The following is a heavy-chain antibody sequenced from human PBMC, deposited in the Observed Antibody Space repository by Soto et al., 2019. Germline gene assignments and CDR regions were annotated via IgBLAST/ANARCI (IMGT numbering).Heavy chain of an antibody. J-gene: IGHJ4*02. CDR2: FDPEDGET. CDR3: ATQPYYDSSGYHNHCDY. Sequence: ASVKVSCKVSGYTLTELSMHWVRQAPGKGLEWMGGFDPEDGETIYAQKFQGRVTMTEDTSTDTAYMELSSLRSEDTAVYYCATQPYYDSSGYHNHCDYWGQGTLVTVAS. V-gene: IGHV1-24*01. CDR1: GYTLTELS. D-gene: IGHD3-22*01.